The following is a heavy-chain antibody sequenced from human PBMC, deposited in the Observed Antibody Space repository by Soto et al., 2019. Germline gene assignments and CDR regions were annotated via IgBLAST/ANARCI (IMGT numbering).Heavy chain of an antibody. CDR2: IYFTGNT. CDR1: GGSITSSSHF. J-gene: IGHJ5*02. V-gene: IGHV4-39*01. CDR3: AGQTFTIAAASYGRSNWLDP. Sequence: SETLSLTCSASGGSITSSSHFWGWVRQPPGKGLEWIGTIYFTGNTYYTPSLKSRLTMSIDTSKNEFSLRLNSVTAADTAVYYCAGQTFTIAAASYGRSNWLDPWGPGTLVTVSA. D-gene: IGHD6-25*01.